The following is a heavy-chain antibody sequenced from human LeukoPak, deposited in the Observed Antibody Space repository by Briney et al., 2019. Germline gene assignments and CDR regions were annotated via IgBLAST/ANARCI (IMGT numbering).Heavy chain of an antibody. J-gene: IGHJ4*02. CDR2: INHSGST. V-gene: IGHV4-39*07. Sequence: SETLSLTCTVSGDSISSSKKYWGWVRQPPGKGLEWIGEINHSGSTNYNPSLKSRVTISVDTSKNQFSLKLSSVTAADTAVCYCARLLYGDVDYWGQGTLVTVSS. CDR1: GDSISSSKKY. CDR3: ARLLYGDVDY. D-gene: IGHD2-2*02.